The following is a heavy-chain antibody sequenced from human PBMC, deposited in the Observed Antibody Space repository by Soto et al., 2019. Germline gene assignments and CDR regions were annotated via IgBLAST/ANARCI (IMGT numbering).Heavy chain of an antibody. CDR1: GFTFSSYG. Sequence: GGSLRLSCAASGFTFSSYGMHWVRQAPGKGLEWVAVIWYDGSNKYYADSVKGRFTISRDNSKNTLYLQMNSLRAEDTAVYYCAREGERGYCSSTSCYVGNGMDVWGQGTTVTVSS. V-gene: IGHV3-33*01. CDR2: IWYDGSNK. D-gene: IGHD2-2*01. J-gene: IGHJ6*02. CDR3: AREGERGYCSSTSCYVGNGMDV.